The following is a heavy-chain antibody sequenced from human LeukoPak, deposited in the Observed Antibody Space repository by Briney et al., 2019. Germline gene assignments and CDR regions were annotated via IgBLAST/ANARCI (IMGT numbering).Heavy chain of an antibody. CDR3: ARAPYYYGSGSYYLI. V-gene: IGHV4-34*01. Sequence: SETLSLTCAVYGGPFSGYYWSWIRQPPGKGLEWIGEINHSGSTNYNPSLKSRVTISVDTSKNQFSLKLSSVTAADTAVYYCARAPYYYGSGSYYLIWGQGTLVTVSS. CDR2: INHSGST. J-gene: IGHJ4*02. D-gene: IGHD3-10*01. CDR1: GGPFSGYY.